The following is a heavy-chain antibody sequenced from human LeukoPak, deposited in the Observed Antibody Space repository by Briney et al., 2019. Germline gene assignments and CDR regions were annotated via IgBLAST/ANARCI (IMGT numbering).Heavy chain of an antibody. CDR3: AKDDRSGGISVVDY. J-gene: IGHJ4*02. CDR1: GFTSITVM. D-gene: IGHD4-23*01. CDR2: IWCDGCNT. Sequence: CPRLSRAVSGFTSITVMTSWVRQAPGRGLEWVGVIWCDGCNTYDADSVKCQFTISRDNSYSTMYMQMNSLRAEDTAAYYCAKDDRSGGISVVDYWGQGTLVTVSS. V-gene: IGHV3-33*06.